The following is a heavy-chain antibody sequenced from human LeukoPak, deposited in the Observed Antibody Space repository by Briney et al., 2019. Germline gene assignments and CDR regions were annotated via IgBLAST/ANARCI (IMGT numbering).Heavy chain of an antibody. CDR2: TNHSGSS. J-gene: IGHJ4*02. V-gene: IGHV4-34*01. D-gene: IGHD3-10*01. CDR1: GGSFSGYY. Sequence: SETLSLTWAVYGGSFSGYYWTWIRQPPGKGLEWIGETNHSGSSNYNPSLKSRVTISVDTSKNQFSLKLTSVTAADTAVYYCARSYNRVVLLYYWGQGTLVTVSS. CDR3: ARSYNRVVLLYY.